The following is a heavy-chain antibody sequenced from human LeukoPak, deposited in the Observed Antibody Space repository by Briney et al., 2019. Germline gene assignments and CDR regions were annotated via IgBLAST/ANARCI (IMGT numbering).Heavy chain of an antibody. V-gene: IGHV1-18*01. CDR3: ARVRWNSGSYHFDY. CDR1: GYTFTSYG. J-gene: IGHJ4*02. CDR2: ISAYNGNT. D-gene: IGHD1-26*01. Sequence: ASVEVSCKASGYTFTSYGISWVRQAPGQGLEWMGWISAYNGNTNYAQKLQGRVTMTTDTSTSTAYMELRSLRSDDTAVYYCARVRWNSGSYHFDYWGQGTLVTVSS.